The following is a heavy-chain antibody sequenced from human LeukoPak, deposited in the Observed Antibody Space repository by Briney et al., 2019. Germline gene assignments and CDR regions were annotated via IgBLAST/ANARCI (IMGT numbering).Heavy chain of an antibody. CDR1: GLTFSSYG. J-gene: IGHJ6*03. CDR3: AKAPENAGFYMDV. CDR2: RRDDGNYK. V-gene: IGHV3-33*06. D-gene: IGHD2-2*01. Sequence: GRSLRHSCAASGLTFSSYGMQLVPKAPGKGLEREPIRRDDGNYKSYAHSVKGRLTISRDNSKNTLYLQMNSLRAEDTAVYFCAKAPENAGFYMDVWVKGTTITVTS.